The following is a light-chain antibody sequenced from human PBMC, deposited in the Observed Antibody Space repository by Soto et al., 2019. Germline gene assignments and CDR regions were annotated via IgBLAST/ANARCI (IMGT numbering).Light chain of an antibody. J-gene: IGLJ2*01. CDR1: SGSIATNF. V-gene: IGLV6-57*02. CDR2: EDY. Sequence: NFMLTQPHSVSESPGKTVTISCTGSSGSIATNFVQWYQQRPGSAPTTVIYEDYQRPSGVPDRFSGSIDSSSNSASLTISGLKTEDEADYYCQSYDSDNHVVFGGGTKLTVL. CDR3: QSYDSDNHVV.